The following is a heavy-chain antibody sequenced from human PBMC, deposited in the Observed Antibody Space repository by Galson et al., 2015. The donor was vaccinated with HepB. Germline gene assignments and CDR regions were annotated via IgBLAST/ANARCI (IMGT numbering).Heavy chain of an antibody. D-gene: IGHD2-8*01. CDR1: GFNFNSYA. J-gene: IGHJ4*02. CDR3: AKDRRTSGGWSDDY. V-gene: IGHV3-23*01. Sequence: SLRLSCAASGFNFNSYAMTWVRQAPGKGLEWVSSISGSGENTYYADSVKGRFTISRDNSMNTLYLQMNSLTVEDTAVYYCAKDRRTSGGWSDDYWGQGSLVTVSS. CDR2: ISGSGENT.